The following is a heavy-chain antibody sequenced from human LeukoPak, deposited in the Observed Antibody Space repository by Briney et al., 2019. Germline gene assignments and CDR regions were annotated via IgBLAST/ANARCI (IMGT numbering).Heavy chain of an antibody. Sequence: PGGSLRLSCAASGNYWMHWVRQAPGKGLVWVSHVNSDGSWTSHADSVKGRFTISKDNAKNTVYLQMNNLRTEDTAVYYCAKDGGLWVSAHWGDSWGRGTLVTVSS. CDR1: GNYW. CDR3: AKDGGLWVSAHWGDS. J-gene: IGHJ4*02. V-gene: IGHV3-74*01. D-gene: IGHD7-27*01. CDR2: VNSDGSWT.